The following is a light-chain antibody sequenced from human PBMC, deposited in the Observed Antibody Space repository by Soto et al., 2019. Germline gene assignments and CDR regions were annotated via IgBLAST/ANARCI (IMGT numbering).Light chain of an antibody. V-gene: IGLV1-47*01. CDR3: AAWDDSLSGSVL. J-gene: IGLJ2*01. Sequence: QSVLTQPPSASGTPGQRVTISCSGSTPNIGSNYVYWYQHLPGTAPKLLIYRNDQRPSGVPDRFSGSKSGTSASLAISVLRSEDEADYYCAAWDDSLSGSVLFGGGTKLTVL. CDR2: RND. CDR1: TPNIGSNY.